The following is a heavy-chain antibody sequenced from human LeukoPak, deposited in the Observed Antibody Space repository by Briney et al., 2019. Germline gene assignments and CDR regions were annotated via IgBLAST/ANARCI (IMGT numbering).Heavy chain of an antibody. CDR2: IGGYSHST. D-gene: IGHD3-22*01. CDR1: GFTFSSYA. Sequence: GGSLRLSCAASGFTFSSYALSWVRQPPGKGLEWISTIGGYSHSTYYADSVTGRFTISRDTSKNTLFLQMNSLRADDTAVHYCAKEGRGYDSSGFFYYSHALDIWGQGTMVTVSS. J-gene: IGHJ3*02. V-gene: IGHV3-23*01. CDR3: AKEGRGYDSSGFFYYSHALDI.